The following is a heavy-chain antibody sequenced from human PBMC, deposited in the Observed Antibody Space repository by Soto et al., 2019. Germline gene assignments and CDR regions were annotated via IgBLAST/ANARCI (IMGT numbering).Heavy chain of an antibody. CDR2: INPSGGST. CDR3: ARGLRSAGYYVDDPYMDV. J-gene: IGHJ6*03. CDR1: GYTFTSYY. Sequence: SSVKVSCKASGYTFTSYYMHWVRQAPGQGLEWMGIINPSGGSTGYAQKFQGRVTMTRDTSTSTAYMELSSLRSEDTAVYYCARGLRSAGYYVDDPYMDVWGKGTTVTVSS. D-gene: IGHD3-16*01. V-gene: IGHV1-46*01.